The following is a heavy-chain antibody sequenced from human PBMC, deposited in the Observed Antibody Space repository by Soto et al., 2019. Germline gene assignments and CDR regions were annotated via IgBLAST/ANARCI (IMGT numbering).Heavy chain of an antibody. J-gene: IGHJ5*02. CDR1: GYTFTGYY. Sequence: GASVKVSCKASGYTFTGYYMHWVRQAPGQGLEWMGWINPNSGGTNYAQKFQGWVTMTRDTSISTAYMELSRLRSDDTAVYYCARGPPTPYCSGGSCYSNWFDPWGQGTLVTVSS. V-gene: IGHV1-2*04. CDR2: INPNSGGT. D-gene: IGHD2-15*01. CDR3: ARGPPTPYCSGGSCYSNWFDP.